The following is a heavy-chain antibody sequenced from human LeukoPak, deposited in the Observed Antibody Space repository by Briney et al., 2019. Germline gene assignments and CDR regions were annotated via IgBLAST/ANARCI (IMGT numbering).Heavy chain of an antibody. D-gene: IGHD5-18*01. CDR1: GWSFRGSY. CDR3: ARGSYGYYYGMDV. CDR2: INHSGST. J-gene: IGHJ6*04. V-gene: IGHV4-34*01. Sequence: PSEPLYLTWAPYGWSFRGSYWTWSRKPPGKGLGWIGVINHSGSTNYHPSLKSRVTIPVDTSKNQFSLKLSSVTAADTAVYYCARGSYGYYYGMDVWGKGTTVTVSS.